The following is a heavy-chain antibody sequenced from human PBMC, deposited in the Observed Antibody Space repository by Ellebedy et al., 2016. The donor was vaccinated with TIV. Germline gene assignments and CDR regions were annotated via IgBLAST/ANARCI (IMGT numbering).Heavy chain of an antibody. V-gene: IGHV3-21*01. J-gene: IGHJ4*02. Sequence: PGGSLRLSCTTSGFTFSSYAMGWVRQTPGKGLEWVSSISSSGSYLYYADSVKGRFTISRDNAKNSLYLQMNSLRVDDTAVYYCATSRARVYWGQGTQVTVFS. CDR3: ATSRARVY. CDR2: ISSSGSYL. CDR1: GFTFSSYA.